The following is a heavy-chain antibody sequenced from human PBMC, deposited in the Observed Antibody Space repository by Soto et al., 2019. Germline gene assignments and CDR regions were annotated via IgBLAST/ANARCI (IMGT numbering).Heavy chain of an antibody. CDR3: ARHSSGSSSSWSPG. Sequence: SETLSLTCTVSGGSISSSTYYWGWIRQPPGKGLEWIASIYYSGRTHYNPSLESRVTISVDTSKNQFSLRLSSVTAADTAVYYCARHSSGSSSSWSPGWAQGTMVTVSS. D-gene: IGHD6-13*01. J-gene: IGHJ3*01. CDR1: GGSISSSTYY. V-gene: IGHV4-39*01. CDR2: IYYSGRT.